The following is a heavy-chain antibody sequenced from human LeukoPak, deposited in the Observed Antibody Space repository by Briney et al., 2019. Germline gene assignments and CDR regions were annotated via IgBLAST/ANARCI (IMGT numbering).Heavy chain of an antibody. Sequence: SETLSLTCTVSGGSISSSSYYWGWIRQPPGKGLEWIGSIYYSGSTYYNPSLKSRVTLSVDPSRNQFSLKLSSVTAADTAGYFCARDGSYGSRVPFDYWGPGTLVSVSS. CDR1: GGSISSSSYY. J-gene: IGHJ4*02. D-gene: IGHD3-10*01. CDR2: IYYSGST. CDR3: ARDGSYGSRVPFDY. V-gene: IGHV4-39*07.